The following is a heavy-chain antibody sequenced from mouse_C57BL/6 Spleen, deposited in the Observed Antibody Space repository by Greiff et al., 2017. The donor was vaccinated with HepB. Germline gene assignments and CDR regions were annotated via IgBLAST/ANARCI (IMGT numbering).Heavy chain of an antibody. J-gene: IGHJ3*01. D-gene: IGHD1-1*01. CDR1: GYTFTDYY. CDR3: AREGDYGSSYGTWFAY. V-gene: IGHV1-19*01. CDR2: INPYNGGT. Sequence: VQLQQSGPVLVKPGASVKMSCKASGYTFTDYYMNWVKQSHGKSLEWIGVINPYNGGTSYNQKFKGKATLTVDKSSSTAYMELNSLTSEDSAVYYCAREGDYGSSYGTWFAYWGQGTLVTVSA.